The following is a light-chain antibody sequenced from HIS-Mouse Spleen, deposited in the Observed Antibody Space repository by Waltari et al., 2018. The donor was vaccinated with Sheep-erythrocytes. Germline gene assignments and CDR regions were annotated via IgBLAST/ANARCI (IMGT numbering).Light chain of an antibody. CDR1: QRISSY. V-gene: IGKV1-39*01. Sequence: IQMTQSPSSLSASVGDRVTITCRASQRISSYLNWYQQKPGKAPTILIYAASSVQGGVPSRFSGSGAGTDFTLTISSLQPEDFATYYCQQSYSTPPLTFGGGTKVEIK. CDR3: QQSYSTPPLT. J-gene: IGKJ4*01. CDR2: AAS.